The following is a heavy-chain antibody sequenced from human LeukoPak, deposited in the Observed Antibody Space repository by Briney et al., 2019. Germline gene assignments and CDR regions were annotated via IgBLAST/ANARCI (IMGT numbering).Heavy chain of an antibody. D-gene: IGHD5-18*01. V-gene: IGHV3-49*04. CDR1: GFTFGVHA. CDR3: RGPTQQWLYSGTDV. Sequence: PGGSLRLSCTASGFTFGVHAMSWVRQAPGEGLEWLGFIRSKAYGGITEYAASAKGRFTISRDESKSIAYLQMNSQTTEDTAVYCSRGPTQQWLYSGTDVWGQGTTVIVSS. J-gene: IGHJ6*02. CDR2: IRSKAYGGIT.